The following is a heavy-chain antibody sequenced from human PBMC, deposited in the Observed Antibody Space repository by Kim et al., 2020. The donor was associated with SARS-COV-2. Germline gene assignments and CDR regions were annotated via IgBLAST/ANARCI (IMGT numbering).Heavy chain of an antibody. CDR3: ARDHELGNYGDYWFDP. V-gene: IGHV3-30-3*01. Sequence: GGSLRLSCAASGFTFSSYAMHWVRQAPGKGLEWVAVISYDGSNKYYADSVKGRFTISRDNSKNTLYLQMNSLRAEDTAVYYCARDHELGNYGDYWFDPWGQGTLVTVSS. CDR2: ISYDGSNK. D-gene: IGHD4-17*01. CDR1: GFTFSSYA. J-gene: IGHJ5*02.